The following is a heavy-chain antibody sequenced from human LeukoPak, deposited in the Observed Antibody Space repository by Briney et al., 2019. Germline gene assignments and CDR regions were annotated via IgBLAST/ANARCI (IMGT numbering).Heavy chain of an antibody. CDR2: ISSSSSYI. CDR1: GFTFSSYS. V-gene: IGHV3-21*01. J-gene: IGHJ4*02. CDR3: VRIRTYGVTPYFDY. D-gene: IGHD2-21*02. Sequence: GGSLRLSCAASGFTFSSYSMNWVRQAPGKGLEWVSSISSSSSYIYYADSVKGRFTISRDNAKNSLYLQMNSLRAEDTAVYYCVRIRTYGVTPYFDYWGQGTLVTVSS.